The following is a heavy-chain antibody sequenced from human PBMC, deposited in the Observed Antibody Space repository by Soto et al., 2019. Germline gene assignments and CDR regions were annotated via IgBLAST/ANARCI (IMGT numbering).Heavy chain of an antibody. V-gene: IGHV3-23*01. J-gene: IGHJ4*02. Sequence: GESLKISCAASGFTFSSYAMSWVRQAPGKGLEWVSAISGSGGSTYYADSVKGRFTISRDNSKNTLYLQMNSLRAEDTAVYYCAKTAGGSGSYYEDYWGQGTLVTVSS. CDR2: ISGSGGST. D-gene: IGHD3-10*01. CDR1: GFTFSSYA. CDR3: AKTAGGSGSYYEDY.